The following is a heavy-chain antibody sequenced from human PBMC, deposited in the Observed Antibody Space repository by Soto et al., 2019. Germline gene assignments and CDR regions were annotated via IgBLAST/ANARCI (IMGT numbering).Heavy chain of an antibody. J-gene: IGHJ6*04. CDR2: INHSGST. CDR3: ARSEYRVTMVRGAPAYYTTGMDV. CDR1: GGSFSGYY. Sequence: ETLSLTCAVYGGSFSGYYWSWIRQPPGKGLEWIGEINHSGSTNYNPSLKSRVTISVDTSKNQFSLKLSSVTAADTAVYYCARSEYRVTMVRGAPAYYTTGMDVWGKGTALTISS. D-gene: IGHD3-10*01. V-gene: IGHV4-34*01.